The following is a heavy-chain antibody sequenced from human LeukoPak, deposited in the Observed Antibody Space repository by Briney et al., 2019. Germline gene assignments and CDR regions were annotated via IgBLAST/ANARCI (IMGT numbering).Heavy chain of an antibody. CDR3: AKAAPGRITEAGYFDD. V-gene: IGHV3-30*18. Sequence: GGSLTLSCPASGFTLSTYGMHWVRPAPAKGLEWVAFVSYDGSNKYYRDSVKGRFTISSDKSKNTLYLQMNSLSAEDTAVYYCAKAAPGRITEAGYFDDWGQGTLVTVSS. J-gene: IGHJ4*02. CDR2: VSYDGSNK. D-gene: IGHD6-19*01. CDR1: GFTLSTYG.